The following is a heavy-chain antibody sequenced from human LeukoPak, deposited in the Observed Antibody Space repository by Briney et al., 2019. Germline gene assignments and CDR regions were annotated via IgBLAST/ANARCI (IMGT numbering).Heavy chain of an antibody. Sequence: PPETLSLTCTVSGGSISSGDYYWSWIRQPPGKGLEWIGYIYYSGSTYYNPSLKSRVTILVDTSKNQFSLKLSSVTAADTAVYYCARDQGYCSGGSCFYYWGQGTLVTVSS. J-gene: IGHJ4*02. CDR3: ARDQGYCSGGSCFYY. D-gene: IGHD2-15*01. V-gene: IGHV4-30-4*08. CDR2: IYYSGST. CDR1: GGSISSGDYY.